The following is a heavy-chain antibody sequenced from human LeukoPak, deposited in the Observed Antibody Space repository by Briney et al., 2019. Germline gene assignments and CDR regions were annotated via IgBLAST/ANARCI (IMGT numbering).Heavy chain of an antibody. CDR3: ARRRRYFDWLSGVMDV. D-gene: IGHD3-9*01. Sequence: SETLSLTCAVYGGSFSGYYWSWIRQPPGKGLEWIGEINHSGSTNYNPSLKSRVTISVDTSKNQFSLKLSSVTAADTAVYYCARRRRYFDWLSGVMDVWGKGTTVTISS. V-gene: IGHV4-34*01. CDR2: INHSGST. CDR1: GGSFSGYY. J-gene: IGHJ6*04.